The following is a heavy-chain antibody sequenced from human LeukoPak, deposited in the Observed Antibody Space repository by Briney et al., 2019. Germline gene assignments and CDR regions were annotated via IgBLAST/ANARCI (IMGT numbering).Heavy chain of an antibody. J-gene: IGHJ4*02. CDR3: ARDVEQWLVRVYYFDY. D-gene: IGHD6-19*01. Sequence: GGSLRLSCATSGFTLSSYSMNWVRQAPGKGLEGVSYISSGSTTIYYADSVKGRFTISRDNAKNSLYLQMNSLRAEDTAVYYCARDVEQWLVRVYYFDYWGQGTLVTVSS. CDR1: GFTLSSYS. CDR2: ISSGSTTI. V-gene: IGHV3-48*01.